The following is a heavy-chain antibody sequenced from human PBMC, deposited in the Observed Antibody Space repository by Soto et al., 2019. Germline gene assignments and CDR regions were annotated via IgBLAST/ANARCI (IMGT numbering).Heavy chain of an antibody. CDR3: ARDKGSSSYYGMDV. V-gene: IGHV3-33*01. Sequence: QVQLVESGGGVVQPGRSLRLSCAASGFTFSSYGMHWLRQAPGKGLEWVAVIWYDGSNKYYADSVKGRFTISRDNSKNTLYLQMNSLRAEDTAVYYCARDKGSSSYYGMDVWGQGTTVTVSS. D-gene: IGHD6-6*01. CDR2: IWYDGSNK. J-gene: IGHJ6*02. CDR1: GFTFSSYG.